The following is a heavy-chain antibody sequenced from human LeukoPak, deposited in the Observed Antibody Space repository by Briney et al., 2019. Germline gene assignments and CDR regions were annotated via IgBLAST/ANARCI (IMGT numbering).Heavy chain of an antibody. CDR2: ISSSSSTI. CDR3: ARRERIVKRVVPAAMRGARAFDI. Sequence: PGGSLRLSCAASGFTFSSYSMNWVRQAPGKGLEWVSYISSSSSTIYYADSVKGRFTISRDNAKNSLYLQMNSLRAEDTGVYYCARRERIVKRVVPAAMRGARAFDIWGQGTMVTVSS. J-gene: IGHJ3*02. D-gene: IGHD2-2*01. V-gene: IGHV3-48*01. CDR1: GFTFSSYS.